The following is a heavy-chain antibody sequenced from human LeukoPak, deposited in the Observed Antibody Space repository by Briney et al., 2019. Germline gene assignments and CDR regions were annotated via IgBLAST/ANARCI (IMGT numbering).Heavy chain of an antibody. CDR2: INPNSGGT. D-gene: IGHD2-15*01. CDR1: GYTFTGYY. Sequence: ASVKVSCKASGYTFTGYYMHWVRQAPGQGLEWMGWINPNSGGTNYAQKFQGRVTMTRDTSISTAYMELRRLRSDDTAVYYCARGTPLSTLPYYYYYMDVWGKGTTVTVSS. J-gene: IGHJ6*03. CDR3: ARGTPLSTLPYYYYYMDV. V-gene: IGHV1-2*02.